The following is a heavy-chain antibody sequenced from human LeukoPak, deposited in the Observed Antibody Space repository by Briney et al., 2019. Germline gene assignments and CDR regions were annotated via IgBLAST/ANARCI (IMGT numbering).Heavy chain of an antibody. CDR3: ARSGYNYGSFDY. J-gene: IGHJ4*02. Sequence: GGSLRLSCAASGFTFSSYSMNWVRQAPGKGLEWVSYISSSDSTKYYADSVKGRFTISRDNAKSSLYLQMNSLRAEDTAIYYCARSGYNYGSFDYWGQGTLVTVSS. CDR1: GFTFSSYS. V-gene: IGHV3-48*01. CDR2: ISSSDSTK. D-gene: IGHD5-18*01.